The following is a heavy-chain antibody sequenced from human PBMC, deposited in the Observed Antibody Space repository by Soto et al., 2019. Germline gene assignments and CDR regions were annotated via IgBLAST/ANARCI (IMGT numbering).Heavy chain of an antibody. Sequence: SETLSLTCTVSGGSISSYYWSWIRQPAGKGLEWIGRIYTSGSTNYNPSLKSRVTMSVDTSKNQFSLKLSSVTAADTGVYYCARGTTYYYGSGSYYRWYYYYCMDVWGQGTTVTVSS. J-gene: IGHJ6*02. CDR2: IYTSGST. D-gene: IGHD3-10*01. CDR1: GGSISSYY. V-gene: IGHV4-4*07. CDR3: ARGTTYYYGSGSYYRWYYYYCMDV.